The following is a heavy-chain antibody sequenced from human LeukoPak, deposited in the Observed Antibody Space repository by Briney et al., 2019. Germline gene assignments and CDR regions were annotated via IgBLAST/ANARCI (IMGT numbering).Heavy chain of an antibody. V-gene: IGHV4-59*01. CDR3: ARLEWIYYYMDV. J-gene: IGHJ6*03. Sequence: SETLSLTCTVSDGSISNYYWSWIRQPPGKGLEWIGYIYYSGSTNYNPSLKSRVTISVDTSKNQFSLKLSSVTAADTAVYYCARLEWIYYYMDVWGKGTTVTVSS. D-gene: IGHD3-3*01. CDR1: DGSISNYY. CDR2: IYYSGST.